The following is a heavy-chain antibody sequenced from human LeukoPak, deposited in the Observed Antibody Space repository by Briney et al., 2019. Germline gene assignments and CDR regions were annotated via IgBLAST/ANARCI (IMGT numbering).Heavy chain of an antibody. V-gene: IGHV3-30*18. CDR3: AKDTPSPNSGFYHY. J-gene: IGHJ4*02. D-gene: IGHD1-26*01. Sequence: GRSLRLPCAASGFTFSSSGIHWVRQAPGKGLEWVSTVSQDGSNRYYGDSVKGRFIISRDNSRNTVYLQMNSLRAEDTAMYFCAKDTPSPNSGFYHYWGQGTPVTVSS. CDR1: GFTFSSSG. CDR2: VSQDGSNR.